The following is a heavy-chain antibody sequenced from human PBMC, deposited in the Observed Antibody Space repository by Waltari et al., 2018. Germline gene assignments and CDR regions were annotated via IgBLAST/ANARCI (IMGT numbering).Heavy chain of an antibody. D-gene: IGHD5-12*01. CDR3: ARDRGRGLYLDS. J-gene: IGHJ4*02. CDR2: IHGSGRS. V-gene: IGHV4-4*02. CDR1: GDSIRGSFW. Sequence: QVQLQESGPGLVKPSGTLSVTCAVSGDSIRGSFWWSWVRQTPGKGLEWIGQIHGSGRSNYNPSRESRVTVSRDPSNNQFSLKLTSATAADTAVYFCARDRGRGLYLDSWGQGILVTVSP.